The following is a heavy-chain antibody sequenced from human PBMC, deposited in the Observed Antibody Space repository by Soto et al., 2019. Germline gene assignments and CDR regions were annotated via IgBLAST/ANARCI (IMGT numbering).Heavy chain of an antibody. J-gene: IGHJ4*02. V-gene: IGHV3-30*18. D-gene: IGHD2-2*01. CDR3: AKDIRSTSLPSDY. CDR2: ISYDGSNK. CDR1: GFTFSSYC. Sequence: PGGSLILSCGAAGFTFSSYCMHWVRQAPGKGLEWVAVISYDGSNKYYADSVKGRFTISRDNSKNTLYLQMNSLRAEDTAVYYCAKDIRSTSLPSDYWGQGTLVTVSS.